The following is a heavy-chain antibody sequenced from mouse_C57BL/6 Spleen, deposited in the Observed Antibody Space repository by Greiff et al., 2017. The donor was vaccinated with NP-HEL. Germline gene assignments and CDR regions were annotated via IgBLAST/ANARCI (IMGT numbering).Heavy chain of an antibody. J-gene: IGHJ1*03. CDR2: ISYDGSN. Sequence: VQLKESGPGLVKPSQSLSLTCSVTGYSITSGYYWNWIRQFPGNKLEWMGYISYDGSNNYNPSLKNRISITRDTSKNQFFLKLNSVTTEDTATYYCAREGDYYGSSPWWYFDVWGTGTTVTVSS. CDR1: GYSITSGYY. D-gene: IGHD1-1*01. V-gene: IGHV3-6*01. CDR3: AREGDYYGSSPWWYFDV.